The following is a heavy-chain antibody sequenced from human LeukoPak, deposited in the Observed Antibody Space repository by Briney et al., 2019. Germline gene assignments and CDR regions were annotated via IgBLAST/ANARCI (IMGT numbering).Heavy chain of an antibody. CDR2: MKSNNGHT. D-gene: IGHD7-27*01. J-gene: IGHJ4*02. CDR1: GYTFTSFD. Sequence: ASVKVSCKASGYTFTSFDFDWVRQATGQGLEWMGWMKSNNGHTGYAQKFQGRVTMTRDTSISTAYMELSSLTFEDTAVYYCARGPPNWGMVGYWGQGTLVTVSS. CDR3: ARGPPNWGMVGY. V-gene: IGHV1-8*01.